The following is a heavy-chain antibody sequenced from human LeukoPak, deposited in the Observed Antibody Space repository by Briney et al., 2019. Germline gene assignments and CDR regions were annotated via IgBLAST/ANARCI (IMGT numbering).Heavy chain of an antibody. J-gene: IGHJ5*02. V-gene: IGHV3-74*01. CDR2: INSDGSST. CDR1: GFTFSSYW. Sequence: GGSLRLSCAASGFTFSSYWMHWVRHAPGKGLVWVSRINSDGSSTSYADSVKGRFTISRGNAKNTLYLQMNSLRAEDTAVYYCARVSSYYDSSGYFNWFDPWGQGTLVTVSS. CDR3: ARVSSYYDSSGYFNWFDP. D-gene: IGHD3-22*01.